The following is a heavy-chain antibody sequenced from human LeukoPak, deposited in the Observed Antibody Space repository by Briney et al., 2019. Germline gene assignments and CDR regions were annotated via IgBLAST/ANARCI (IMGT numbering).Heavy chain of an antibody. V-gene: IGHV3-9*01. CDR3: ATHMAGDSILGAFDI. D-gene: IGHD3-22*01. Sequence: GGSLRLSCAASGFTFDDYAMHWIRQAPGKGLEWVSGISWNSGSIGYADSVKGRFTISRDNAKNSLYLQMNSLRAEDTALYYCATHMAGDSILGAFDIWGQGTMVTVSS. CDR1: GFTFDDYA. J-gene: IGHJ3*02. CDR2: ISWNSGSI.